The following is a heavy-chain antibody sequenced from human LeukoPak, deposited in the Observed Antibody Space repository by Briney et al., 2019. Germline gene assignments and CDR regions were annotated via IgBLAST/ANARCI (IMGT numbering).Heavy chain of an antibody. CDR2: IIPIFGTA. V-gene: IGHV1-69*05. CDR3: ASSPNWNDEVDY. J-gene: IGHJ4*02. CDR1: GGTFSSYA. Sequence: ASVKVSCXASGGTFSSYAISWVRQAPGQGLEWMERIIPIFGTANYAQKFQGRVTITTDESTSTAYMELSSLRSEDTAVYYCASSPNWNDEVDYWGQGTLVTVSS. D-gene: IGHD1-1*01.